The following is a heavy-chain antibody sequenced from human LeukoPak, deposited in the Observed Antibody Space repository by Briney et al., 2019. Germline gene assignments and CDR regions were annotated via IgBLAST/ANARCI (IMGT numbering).Heavy chain of an antibody. V-gene: IGHV1-8*01. CDR3: ARYCSSTSCYTDDAFDI. J-gene: IGHJ3*02. CDR1: GYTFTSYD. Sequence: GASVKVSCKASGYTFTSYDINWVRQATGQGLEWMGWMNPNSGNTGYAQKFQGRVTMTRNTSISTAYMELSSLRSEDTAVYYCARYCSSTSCYTDDAFDIWGQGTMVTVSS. D-gene: IGHD2-2*02. CDR2: MNPNSGNT.